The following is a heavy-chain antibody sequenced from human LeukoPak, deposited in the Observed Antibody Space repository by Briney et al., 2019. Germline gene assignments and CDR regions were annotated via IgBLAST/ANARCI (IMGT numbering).Heavy chain of an antibody. V-gene: IGHV1-46*01. CDR2: INPSGGST. D-gene: IGHD1-20*01. CDR3: ARDVRYNWNDPSSFDY. J-gene: IGHJ4*02. CDR1: GYTFTSYY. Sequence: ASVNVSCTASGYTFTSYYMHWVRQAPGQGLEWMGIINPSGGSTSYAQKFQGRVTMTRDTSTSTVYMELSSLRSEDTAVYYCARDVRYNWNDPSSFDYWGQGTLVTVSS.